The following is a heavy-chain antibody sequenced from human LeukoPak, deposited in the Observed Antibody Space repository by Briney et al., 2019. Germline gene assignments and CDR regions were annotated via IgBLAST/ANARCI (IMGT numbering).Heavy chain of an antibody. CDR2: IGTAGDT. CDR3: ARDDNEVTMVRGVINYYYYYGMDV. CDR1: GFTFSNYD. J-gene: IGHJ6*02. V-gene: IGHV3-13*01. D-gene: IGHD3-10*01. Sequence: GGSLRLSCAASGFTFSNYDMHWVRQAAGKGLEWVSGIGTAGDTYYPGSVKGRFTISRDNAKNSLYLQMNSLRAEDTAVYYCARDDNEVTMVRGVINYYYYYGMDVWGQGTTVTVSS.